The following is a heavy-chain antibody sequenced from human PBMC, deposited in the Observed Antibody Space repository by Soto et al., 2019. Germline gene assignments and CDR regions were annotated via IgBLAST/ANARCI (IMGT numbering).Heavy chain of an antibody. V-gene: IGHV3-23*01. CDR1: GFTFSTYT. CDR2: VLPTGSNT. D-gene: IGHD3-3*01. CDR3: AKDLQSLITIFGVVPLDV. Sequence: PGGSLRLSCAASGFTFSTYTMNWVRQPPGRGLEWVSAVLPTGSNTFYADSVKGRFTISRDNSKNTLYLQMNSLRAEDTAVYYCAKDLQSLITIFGVVPLDVWGQGTTVTVSS. J-gene: IGHJ6*02.